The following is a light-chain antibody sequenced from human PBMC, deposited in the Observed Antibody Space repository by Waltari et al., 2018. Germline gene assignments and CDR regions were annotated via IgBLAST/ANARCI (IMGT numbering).Light chain of an antibody. CDR2: EVT. J-gene: IGLJ2*01. Sequence: QSALTQPASVSGSPGQSITISCTGTSSDIGGYNYVSWYQQHPGKVPELIIFEVTNRPSGVSHRFSGSKSANTASLTISALQADDEADYYCSSYSYSSGTLVIFGGGTRLTVL. V-gene: IGLV2-14*01. CDR3: SSYSYSSGTLVI. CDR1: SSDIGGYNY.